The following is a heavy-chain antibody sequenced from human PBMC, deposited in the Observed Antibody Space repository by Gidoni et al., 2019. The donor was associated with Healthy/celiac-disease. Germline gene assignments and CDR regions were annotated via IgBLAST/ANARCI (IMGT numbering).Heavy chain of an antibody. CDR2: IYHSGST. D-gene: IGHD3-10*01. V-gene: IGHV4-4*02. CDR1: GGPISSSNW. CDR3: ARDQGYYGSGRQHAFDI. Sequence: QVQLQESGPGLVKPSGTLSLTCAVSGGPISSSNWWSWVRQPPGKGLEWIGEIYHSGSTNYNPSLKSRVTISVDKSKNQFSLKLSSVTAADTTVYYCARDQGYYGSGRQHAFDIWGQGTMVTVSS. J-gene: IGHJ3*02.